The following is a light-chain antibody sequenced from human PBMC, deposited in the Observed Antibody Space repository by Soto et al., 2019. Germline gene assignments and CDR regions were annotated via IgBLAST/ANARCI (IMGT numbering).Light chain of an antibody. CDR2: GAS. Sequence: DIVLTQSPGTLSLSPGERATLSCRASQSVSSSYLAWYQQKPGQAPRLLIYGASNRATGIPDRFSGSGSGTDFTLTISRLEPEDFAVYYCQRYDNSPLPFGGGTKVEIK. J-gene: IGKJ4*01. CDR1: QSVSSSY. V-gene: IGKV3-20*01. CDR3: QRYDNSPLP.